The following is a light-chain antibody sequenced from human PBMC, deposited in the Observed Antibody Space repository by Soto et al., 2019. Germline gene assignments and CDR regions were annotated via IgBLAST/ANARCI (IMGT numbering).Light chain of an antibody. CDR1: SSNIENYY. V-gene: IGLV1-51*01. CDR2: DNN. CDR3: GTRDNSLGRV. Sequence: QSVLTQPPSVSAAPGQKVTISCSGSSSNIENYYVSWYQHLPGTAPKLLIFDNNKRPSGIPDRFSGSKSGTSATLGITGLQTGDEADYYCGTRDNSLGRVFGTGTKVTVL. J-gene: IGLJ1*01.